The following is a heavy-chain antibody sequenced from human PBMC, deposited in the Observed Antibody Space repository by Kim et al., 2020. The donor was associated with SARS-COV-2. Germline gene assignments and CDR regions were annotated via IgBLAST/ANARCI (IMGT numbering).Heavy chain of an antibody. Sequence: SETLSLTCTVSGGSISSYYWSWIRQPPGKGLEWIGYIYNSGSTNYNPSLKSRVTISVDTSTNQFSLKLSSVTAADTAGYYCSGGRSITIFGVVTAHSYMDVWGKGTTVTVSS. CDR3: SGGRSITIFGVVTAHSYMDV. CDR1: GGSISSYY. CDR2: IYNSGST. V-gene: IGHV4-59*01. D-gene: IGHD3-3*01. J-gene: IGHJ6*03.